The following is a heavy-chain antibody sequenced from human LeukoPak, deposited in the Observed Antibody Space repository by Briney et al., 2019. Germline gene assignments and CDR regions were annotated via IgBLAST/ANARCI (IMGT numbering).Heavy chain of an antibody. V-gene: IGHV4-61*01. CDR2: IYYSGIT. Sequence: RASETLSLTCTVSGDSVSSGSHYWSWIRQPPGKRLEWIGNIYYSGITDYNPSLTSRVTLSVDTSKNQFSLKLSSVTAADTAIYYCARRASMIVGENSFDYWGQGTLVTVSS. J-gene: IGHJ4*02. CDR3: ARRASMIVGENSFDY. CDR1: GDSVSSGSHY. D-gene: IGHD3-22*01.